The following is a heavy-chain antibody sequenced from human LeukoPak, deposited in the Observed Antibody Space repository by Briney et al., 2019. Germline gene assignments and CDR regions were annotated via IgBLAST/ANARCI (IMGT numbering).Heavy chain of an antibody. Sequence: SVKVSXKASGGTFSSYAISWVRQAPGQGLEWMGRIIPIFGTANYAQKFQGRVTITTDESTSTAYMELSSLRSEDTAVYYRARDQRSSSWYGSFDYWGQGTLVTVSS. D-gene: IGHD6-13*01. V-gene: IGHV1-69*05. CDR2: IIPIFGTA. J-gene: IGHJ4*02. CDR1: GGTFSSYA. CDR3: ARDQRSSSWYGSFDY.